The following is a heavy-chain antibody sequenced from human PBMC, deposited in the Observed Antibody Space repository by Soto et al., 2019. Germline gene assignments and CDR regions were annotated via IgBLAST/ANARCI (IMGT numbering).Heavy chain of an antibody. D-gene: IGHD3-3*01. Sequence: EVKLLESGGGLAQPGGSLRLSCVGSGFTFDSYAISWVRQAPGERLQWIAAISGSADGTDYAHSVRGRFTIARDNAKRSGHRQMDGLRVEDTAVYFCANDTGGGYSFWSCYYSDGLDVWGQGTLVSVS. CDR3: ANDTGGGYSFWSCYYSDGLDV. CDR2: ISGSADGT. J-gene: IGHJ3*01. CDR1: GFTFDSYA. V-gene: IGHV3-23*01.